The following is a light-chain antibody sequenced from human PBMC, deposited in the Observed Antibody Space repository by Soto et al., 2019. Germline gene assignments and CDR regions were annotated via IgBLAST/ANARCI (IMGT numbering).Light chain of an antibody. CDR2: DAS. J-gene: IGKJ3*01. CDR1: QDISNY. Sequence: DIQMTQSPSSLSASVGDRVTITCQASQDISNYLNWYQQKPGKAPKLLIYDASNLETGVPSRFSGSDSVADFTFTISSLQAEDIAPYYCQQYDNRPPFTFGPGTKVDIK. V-gene: IGKV1-33*01. CDR3: QQYDNRPPFT.